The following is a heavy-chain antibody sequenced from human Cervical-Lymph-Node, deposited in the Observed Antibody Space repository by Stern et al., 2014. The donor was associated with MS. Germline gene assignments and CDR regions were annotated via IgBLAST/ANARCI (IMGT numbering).Heavy chain of an antibody. CDR3: ARDQAKLVSYGMDV. V-gene: IGHV1-69*01. Sequence: VQLVQSGAEVKRPGSSVKVSCKASGGTFSSYAISWVRHAPGQGLEWMGGFIPVFGTRNYAQKFQDRVTISADESTSTAYMELSSLRSDDTAIYYCARDQAKLVSYGMDVWGQGTTVTVSS. CDR1: GGTFSSYA. D-gene: IGHD2/OR15-2a*01. J-gene: IGHJ6*02. CDR2: FIPVFGTR.